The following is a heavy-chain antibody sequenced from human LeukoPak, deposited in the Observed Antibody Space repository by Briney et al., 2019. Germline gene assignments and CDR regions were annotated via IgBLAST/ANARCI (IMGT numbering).Heavy chain of an antibody. J-gene: IGHJ5*02. CDR2: IWFDGSNK. D-gene: IGHD1-7*01. CDR1: GFTFSIYG. Sequence: HPGGSLRLSCAASGFTFSIYGMHWVRQAPGKGLEWVAFIWFDGSNKYYTDSVKGRFTISRDNSKSTLYLQMNSLRAEDTAVCYCASRGITGTTSYNYFDPWGQGTLVTVSS. V-gene: IGHV3-30*02. CDR3: ASRGITGTTSYNYFDP.